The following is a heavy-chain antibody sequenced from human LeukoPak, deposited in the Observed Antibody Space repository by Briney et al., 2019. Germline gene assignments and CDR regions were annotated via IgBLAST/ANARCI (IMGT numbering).Heavy chain of an antibody. V-gene: IGHV3-48*02. Sequence: GGSLRLSCAASGFTFSIYSMNWVRQAPGKGLEWVSYIGGTHSNIYYADSVKGRFTISRDDAKNSLYLQMNSLRDEDTAVYNCARDRDYAFDSWGQGTLVTVSS. J-gene: IGHJ4*02. CDR3: ARDRDYAFDS. CDR2: IGGTHSNI. CDR1: GFTFSIYS. D-gene: IGHD4-17*01.